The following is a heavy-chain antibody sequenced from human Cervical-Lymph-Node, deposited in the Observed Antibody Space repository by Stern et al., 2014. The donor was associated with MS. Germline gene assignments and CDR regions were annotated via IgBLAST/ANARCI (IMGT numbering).Heavy chain of an antibody. J-gene: IGHJ4*02. CDR1: GYTFTTYY. CDR2: INPSDGST. V-gene: IGHV1-46*03. D-gene: IGHD2-8*02. CDR3: ARDLVDGRLCGPGTSDS. Sequence: QVQLVQSGAEVKKPGASVTVSCTTSGYTFTTYYVHWVRQAPGQGLAWVGIINPSDGSTSYAQKCQGRVTMTRDTSTSTVSMELTSLTSEDTAVYSCARDLVDGRLCGPGTSDSWGQGTLVTVSS.